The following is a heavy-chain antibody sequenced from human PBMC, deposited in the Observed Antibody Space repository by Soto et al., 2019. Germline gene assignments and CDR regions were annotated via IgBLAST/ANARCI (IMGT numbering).Heavy chain of an antibody. Sequence: SLRLSCAASGFTFSSYAMHWVRQAPGKGLEWVAVISYDGSNKYYADSVKGRFTISRDNSKNTLYLQMNSLRAEDTAVYYCARSYSNFDYWGQGTLVTVSS. V-gene: IGHV3-30-3*01. CDR1: GFTFSSYA. J-gene: IGHJ4*02. D-gene: IGHD6-13*01. CDR2: ISYDGSNK. CDR3: ARSYSNFDY.